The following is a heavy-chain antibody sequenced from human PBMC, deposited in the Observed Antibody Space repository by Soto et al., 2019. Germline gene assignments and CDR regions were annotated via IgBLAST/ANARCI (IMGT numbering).Heavy chain of an antibody. CDR3: ARDEFRDYGDYVDYYYGMDV. J-gene: IGHJ6*02. CDR1: GGTFSSYT. V-gene: IGHV1-69*04. CDR2: IIPILGIA. D-gene: IGHD4-17*01. Sequence: QVQLVHSGAEVKKPGSSVKVSCKASGGTFSSYTISWVRQAPGQGLEWMGRIIPILGIANYAQKFQGRVTITADKSTSPVYMELSSLRSEDTAVYYCARDEFRDYGDYVDYYYGMDVWGQGTTVTVSS.